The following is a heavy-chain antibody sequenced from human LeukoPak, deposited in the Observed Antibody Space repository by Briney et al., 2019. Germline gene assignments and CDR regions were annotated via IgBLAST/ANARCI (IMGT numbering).Heavy chain of an antibody. J-gene: IGHJ4*02. CDR3: ASEYYDSSGDFDY. CDR2: INPNSGGT. V-gene: IGHV1-2*02. Sequence: ASVKVSCKASGYTFTGYYMHWVRQAPGQGPEWMGWINPNSGGTNYAQKFQGRVTMTRDTSISTAYMELSRLRSDDTAVYYCASEYYDSSGDFDYWGQGTLVTVSS. CDR1: GYTFTGYY. D-gene: IGHD3-22*01.